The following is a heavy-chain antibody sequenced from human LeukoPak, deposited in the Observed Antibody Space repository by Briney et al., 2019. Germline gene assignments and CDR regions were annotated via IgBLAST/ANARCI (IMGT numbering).Heavy chain of an antibody. V-gene: IGHV4-39*07. D-gene: IGHD6-19*01. J-gene: IGHJ3*02. Sequence: SETLSLTCTVSGGSISSSSYYWGWIRQPPGKGLEWIGSIYYSGSTYYNPSLKSRVTISVDTSKNQFSLKLSSVTAADTAVYYCALAVAGIGAFDIWGQGTMVTVSS. CDR2: IYYSGST. CDR1: GGSISSSSYY. CDR3: ALAVAGIGAFDI.